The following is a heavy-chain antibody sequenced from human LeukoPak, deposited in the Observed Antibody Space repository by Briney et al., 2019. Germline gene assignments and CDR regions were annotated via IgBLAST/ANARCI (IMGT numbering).Heavy chain of an antibody. CDR3: TRTSGDPFDY. CDR1: GFTFSTYW. D-gene: IGHD4-17*01. Sequence: GGSLKLSCAASGFTFSTYWMSWVRQAPGKGLEWVGNINEDGSEKYYVDSVKGRFTISRDNARNSLYVQMSSLRPEDTAVYYCTRTSGDPFDYWGQGTLATVSS. J-gene: IGHJ4*02. CDR2: INEDGSEK. V-gene: IGHV3-7*01.